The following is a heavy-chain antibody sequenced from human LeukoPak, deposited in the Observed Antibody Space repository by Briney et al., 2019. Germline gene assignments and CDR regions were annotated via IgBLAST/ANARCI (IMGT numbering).Heavy chain of an antibody. CDR2: ISWNSGSI. D-gene: IGHD6-13*01. CDR3: AKDIRPGSSWFYYFDY. CDR1: GFTFDDYA. V-gene: IGHV3-9*01. Sequence: GGSLSLSCAASGFTFDDYAMHWVRQAPGKGLEWVSGISWNSGSIGYADSVKGRFTISRDNAKNSLYLQMNSLRAEDTALYYCAKDIRPGSSWFYYFDYWGQGTLVTVSS. J-gene: IGHJ4*02.